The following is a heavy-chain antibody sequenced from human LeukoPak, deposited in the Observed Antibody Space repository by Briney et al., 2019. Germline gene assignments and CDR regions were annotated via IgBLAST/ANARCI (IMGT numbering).Heavy chain of an antibody. J-gene: IGHJ4*02. V-gene: IGHV3-11*04. CDR3: ASFDYYGSGSYYYPFDY. Sequence: GGSLRLSCAASGFTFSDYYMSWIRQAPGKGLEWVSYISSSGSTIYYADSVKGRFTISRDNAKNSLYLQMNSLRAEDTAVYYCASFDYYGSGSYYYPFDYWGQGTLVTVSS. CDR1: GFTFSDYY. D-gene: IGHD3-10*01. CDR2: ISSSGSTI.